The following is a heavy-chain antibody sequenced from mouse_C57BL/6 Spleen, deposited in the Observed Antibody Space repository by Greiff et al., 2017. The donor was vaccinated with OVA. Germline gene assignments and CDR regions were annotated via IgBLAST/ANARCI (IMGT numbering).Heavy chain of an antibody. D-gene: IGHD2-2*01. V-gene: IGHV1-15*01. CDR3: TRETMVTPWFAY. CDR1: GYTFTDYE. J-gene: IGHJ3*01. CDR2: IYPETGGT. Sequence: QVQLQQSGAELVRPGASVTLSCKASGYTFTDYEMHWVKQTPVHGLEWIGAIYPETGGTAYNQKFKGKAILTADKSSSTAYMELRSLTSEDSAVYYCTRETMVTPWFAYWGQGTLVTVSA.